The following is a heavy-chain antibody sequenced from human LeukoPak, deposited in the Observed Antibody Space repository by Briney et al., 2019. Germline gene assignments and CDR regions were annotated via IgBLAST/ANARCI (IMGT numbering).Heavy chain of an antibody. Sequence: PSETLSLTCTVSGGSISSGDYYWSWIRQHPGKGLEWLGYIYYSGSTYYNPSLKSRVTISVDTSKNQFSLKLSSVTAADTAVYYCARDSPYYYDSSGYYSYYFDYWGQGTLVTVSS. V-gene: IGHV4-31*03. CDR2: IYYSGST. D-gene: IGHD3-22*01. CDR3: ARDSPYYYDSSGYYSYYFDY. CDR1: GGSISSGDYY. J-gene: IGHJ4*02.